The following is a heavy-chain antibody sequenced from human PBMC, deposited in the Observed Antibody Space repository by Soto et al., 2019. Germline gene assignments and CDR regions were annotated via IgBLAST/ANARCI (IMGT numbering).Heavy chain of an antibody. D-gene: IGHD3-3*01. V-gene: IGHV3-23*01. J-gene: IGHJ6*02. CDR1: GFTFSSYA. CDR3: AKGILRFLEWDEDYYYGMDV. Sequence: GGSLRLSCAASGFTFSSYAMSWVRQAPGKGLEWVSAISGSGGSTYYADSVKGRFTISRDNSKNTLYLQMNSLRAEDTAVYYCAKGILRFLEWDEDYYYGMDVWGQGTTVTVSS. CDR2: ISGSGGST.